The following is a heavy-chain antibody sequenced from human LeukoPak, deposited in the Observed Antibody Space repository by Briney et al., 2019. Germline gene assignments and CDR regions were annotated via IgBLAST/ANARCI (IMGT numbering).Heavy chain of an antibody. CDR1: GGSFSDYY. J-gene: IGHJ6*03. D-gene: IGHD3-10*01. V-gene: IGHV4-34*01. CDR2: INHSGST. Sequence: SETLSLTCAVYGGSFSDYYWNWIRQPPGKGLEWIGEINHSGSTNYNPSLKSRVTISVDTSKNQFSLKLSTLTAADTAVYYCARWFGEYTNAGRVGYNYYYMDVWGKGTSVTVSS. CDR3: ARWFGEYTNAGRVGYNYYYMDV.